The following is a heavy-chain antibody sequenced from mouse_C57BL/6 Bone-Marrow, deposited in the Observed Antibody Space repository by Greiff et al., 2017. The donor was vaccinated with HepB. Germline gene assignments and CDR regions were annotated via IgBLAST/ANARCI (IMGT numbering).Heavy chain of an antibody. CDR2: ILPGSGST. V-gene: IGHV1-9*01. Sequence: QVQLKQSGAELMKPGASVKLSCKATGYTFTGYWIEWVKQRPGHGLEWIGEILPGSGSTNYNQKFKGKSTLTVDKSSSTAYMQLSSLTSEDSAVYYCARSNPYYSNYTWFAYWGQGTLVTVSA. J-gene: IGHJ3*01. CDR1: GYTFTGYW. CDR3: ARSNPYYSNYTWFAY. D-gene: IGHD2-5*01.